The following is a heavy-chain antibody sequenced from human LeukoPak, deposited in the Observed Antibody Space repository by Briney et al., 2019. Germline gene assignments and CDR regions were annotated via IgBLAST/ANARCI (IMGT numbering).Heavy chain of an antibody. J-gene: IGHJ6*02. V-gene: IGHV3-23*01. CDR3: AKGETYYYYGMDV. CDR2: ISGSGGSP. Sequence: GGSLRLSFAASGFTFSSYAMSWVRQAPGKGLEWVSAISGSGGSPYYAGSGKGRFTISRGNSKNTRYLQMNSLKTEGTAVNYCAKGETYYYYGMDVWGQGTTVTVSS. CDR1: GFTFSSYA.